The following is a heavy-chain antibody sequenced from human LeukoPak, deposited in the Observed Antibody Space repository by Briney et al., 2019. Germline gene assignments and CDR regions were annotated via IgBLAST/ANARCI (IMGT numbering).Heavy chain of an antibody. Sequence: GGSLRLSCAASGFTFSSYSMNWVRQAPGKGLEWVSYISSSSSTIYYADSVKGRFTISRDNAKNSLYLQMNSLRAEDTAVYYCARDSGGSYLPFDYWGQGTLVTVSS. CDR1: GFTFSSYS. J-gene: IGHJ4*02. V-gene: IGHV3-48*04. D-gene: IGHD1-26*01. CDR2: ISSSSSTI. CDR3: ARDSGGSYLPFDY.